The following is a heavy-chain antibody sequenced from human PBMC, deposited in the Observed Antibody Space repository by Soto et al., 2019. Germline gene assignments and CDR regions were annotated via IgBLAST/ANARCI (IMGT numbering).Heavy chain of an antibody. CDR1: GFTFSKFG. CDR3: AKDSDQLLFDYYYYGMDV. CDR2: VSYDGSFK. J-gene: IGHJ6*02. Sequence: QVQLVESGGGVVQPGGSLRLSCEASGFTFSKFGIHWVRQAPGKGLVWVAVVSYDGSFKYYADSVKGRFTISRDNSKNTLYLQMNSLRPEDTALYYCAKDSDQLLFDYYYYGMDVWGQGTTVTVSS. V-gene: IGHV3-30*18. D-gene: IGHD2-2*01.